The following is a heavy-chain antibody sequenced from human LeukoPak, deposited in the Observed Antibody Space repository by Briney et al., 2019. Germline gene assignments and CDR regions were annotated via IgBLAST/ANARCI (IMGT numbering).Heavy chain of an antibody. Sequence: GGSLRLSCAASGFTFSTYYMHWVRQPPGKGLVWVSQICTDGGSIKYADSVRGRFTISRDNAKNTLYLQMNSLRAEDTAVYYCVRGVPVTPGIDYWGQGTLVTVSS. CDR2: ICTDGGSI. D-gene: IGHD2-2*01. CDR1: GFTFSTYY. CDR3: VRGVPVTPGIDY. V-gene: IGHV3-74*01. J-gene: IGHJ4*02.